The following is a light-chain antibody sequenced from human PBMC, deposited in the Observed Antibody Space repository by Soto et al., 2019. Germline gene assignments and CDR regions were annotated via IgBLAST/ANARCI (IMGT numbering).Light chain of an antibody. J-gene: IGKJ4*01. Sequence: EIVLTQSPGTLSLSPGERATLSCRASQSVTSSFLAWYQQKPGQATRLLIYGASSRATGIPDRFRGSGSGTDFTLTISRLEPEDVAVYYCQQYDTSPLTFGGGTKVEIK. CDR2: GAS. CDR3: QQYDTSPLT. CDR1: QSVTSSF. V-gene: IGKV3-20*01.